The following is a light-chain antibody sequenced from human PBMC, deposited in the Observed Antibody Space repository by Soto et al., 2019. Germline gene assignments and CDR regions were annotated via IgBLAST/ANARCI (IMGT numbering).Light chain of an antibody. J-gene: IGKJ3*01. V-gene: IGKV3-20*01. Sequence: ELVLTQSPATLSLSPGERATLSCRASRGVTTTYLAWYQHKPGQAPRLLIYGASNRATGIPDRFSGSGSGTDFTLTISRLEPEDFAVYFCQQYGGSPLFTFGPGTKVDIK. CDR1: RGVTTTY. CDR2: GAS. CDR3: QQYGGSPLFT.